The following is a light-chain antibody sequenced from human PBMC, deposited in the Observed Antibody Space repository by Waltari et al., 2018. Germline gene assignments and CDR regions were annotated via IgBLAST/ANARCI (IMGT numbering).Light chain of an antibody. V-gene: IGKV3-15*01. J-gene: IGKJ2*01. CDR1: QNVNTN. CDR2: GAF. CDR3: HQYNIWPPYT. Sequence: EVVMTQSPATLSVSPGERATLSCRASQNVNTNVAWYQQKPGQAPRLLIYGAFSTATGIPARFSGSGSGTEFTLTISSLQSEEFAVYYCHQYNIWPPYTFGQGTKLEIK.